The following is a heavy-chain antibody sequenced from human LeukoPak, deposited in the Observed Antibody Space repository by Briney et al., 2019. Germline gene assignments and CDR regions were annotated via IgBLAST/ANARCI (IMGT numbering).Heavy chain of an antibody. CDR1: GDSISNSNYY. V-gene: IGHV4-39*01. CDR3: ARGVYDSSGSHFDY. Sequence: SETLSLTCTVSGDSISNSNYYWGWIRQPPGKGLEWIGSIYYSGRTYYNPSLQSRVTISVDTSKNQFSLKLSSVTAADTAVYYCARGVYDSSGSHFDYWGQGTLVTVSS. CDR2: IYYSGRT. J-gene: IGHJ4*02. D-gene: IGHD3-22*01.